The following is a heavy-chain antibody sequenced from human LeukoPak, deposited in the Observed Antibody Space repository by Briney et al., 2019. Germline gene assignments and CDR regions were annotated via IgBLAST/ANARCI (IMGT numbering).Heavy chain of an antibody. CDR1: GGSISSGGYY. V-gene: IGHV4-31*03. D-gene: IGHD2/OR15-2a*01. CDR2: IYYSGST. J-gene: IGHJ4*02. Sequence: SETLSLTRTVSGGSISSGGYYWSWIRQHPGKGLEWIGYIYYSGSTYYNPSLKSRVTISVDTSKNQFSLKLSSVTAAGTAVYYCARGSSMTHIDYWGQGTLVTVSS. CDR3: ARGSSMTHIDY.